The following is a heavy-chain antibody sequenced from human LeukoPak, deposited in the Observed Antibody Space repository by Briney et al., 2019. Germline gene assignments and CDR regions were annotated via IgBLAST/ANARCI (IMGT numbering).Heavy chain of an antibody. CDR1: GFTFSDYY. D-gene: IGHD2-21*01. Sequence: PGGSLRLSCAASGFTFSDYYMSWIRQAPGKGLEWVSYISSSGSTIYYADSVKGRFTISRDNAKNSLHLQLNSLRAEDTAVYYCARDAVVVIATSGSDDAFDIWRQGTMVTVSS. J-gene: IGHJ3*02. CDR3: ARDAVVVIATSGSDDAFDI. CDR2: ISSSGSTI. V-gene: IGHV3-11*01.